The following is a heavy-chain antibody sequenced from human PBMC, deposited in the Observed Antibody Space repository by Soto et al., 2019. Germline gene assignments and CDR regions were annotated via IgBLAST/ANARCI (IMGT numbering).Heavy chain of an antibody. V-gene: IGHV4-59*01. CDR3: ARVKTYYYDSSGYQFDY. J-gene: IGHJ4*02. CDR1: GGSISSYY. Sequence: SETLSLTCTVSGGSISSYYWSWIRQPPGKGLEWIGYIYYSGSTNYNPSLKSRVTISVDTSKNQFSLKLSSVTAADTAVYYCARVKTYYYDSSGYQFDYWGQGTLVTVS. D-gene: IGHD3-22*01. CDR2: IYYSGST.